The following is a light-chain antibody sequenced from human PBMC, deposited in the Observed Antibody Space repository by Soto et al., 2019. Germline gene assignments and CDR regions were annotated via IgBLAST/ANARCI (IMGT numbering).Light chain of an antibody. CDR1: QSLTSDY. J-gene: IGKJ5*01. V-gene: IGKV3-20*01. CDR3: QQYDNWPPYT. CDR2: GAS. Sequence: EIVLAQSPGTLSLSPGERATLSCRASQSLTSDYLAWYQQKPGQTPRLLIHGASSRATGIPDRFSGSGSGTDFTLTISSLQSEDFAVYYCQQYDNWPPYTFGQGTRLEIK.